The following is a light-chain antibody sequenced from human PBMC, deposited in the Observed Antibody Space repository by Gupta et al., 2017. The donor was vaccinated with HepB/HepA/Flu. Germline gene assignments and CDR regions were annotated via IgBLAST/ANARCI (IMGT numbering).Light chain of an antibody. Sequence: QSALTQPASVSGSPGQSITISCTGTSSDVGGYEFVSWYQHLPGRAPKLLIYDVTSRPSGVSYRFAGSKSGNVASLTISGLQAEDEAEYYCSSFTASSTLVLFGGGTELTVL. V-gene: IGLV2-14*03. CDR2: DVT. CDR3: SSFTASSTLVL. J-gene: IGLJ2*01. CDR1: SSDVGGYEF.